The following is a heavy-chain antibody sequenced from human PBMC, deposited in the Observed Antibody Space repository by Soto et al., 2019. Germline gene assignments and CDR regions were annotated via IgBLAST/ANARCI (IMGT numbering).Heavy chain of an antibody. J-gene: IGHJ4*02. CDR2: ISGSGGGT. V-gene: IGHV3-23*01. CDR1: GFIFSSFA. CDR3: AKDHRGGGGDYDIWTGYDY. Sequence: EVQLLESGGGLVQPGGSLRLSCAASGFIFSSFAMTWVRQAPGKGLEWVSAISGSGGGTYYAHSVKGRFTISRDTSKNTLYLQMNSLRAEDTAVYYCAKDHRGGGGDYDIWTGYDYWGQGTLVTVSS. D-gene: IGHD3-9*01.